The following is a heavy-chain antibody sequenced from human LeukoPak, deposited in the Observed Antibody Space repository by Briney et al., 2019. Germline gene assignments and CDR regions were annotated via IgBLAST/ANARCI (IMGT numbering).Heavy chain of an antibody. CDR2: IYYSGST. D-gene: IGHD3/OR15-3a*01. V-gene: IGHV4-59*08. J-gene: IGHJ4*02. CDR3: ARHTVHGLGFDY. Sequence: SETLSLTCTVSGGSISSYYWSWIRQPAGKGLEWIGRIYYSGSTNYNPSLKSRVTISVDTSKNQFSLKLSSVTAADTAVYYCARHTVHGLGFDYWGQGTLVTVSS. CDR1: GGSISSYY.